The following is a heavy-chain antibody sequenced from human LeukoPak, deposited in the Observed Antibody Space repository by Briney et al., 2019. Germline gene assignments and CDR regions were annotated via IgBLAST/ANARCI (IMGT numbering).Heavy chain of an antibody. CDR3: AHAVVPPAGTYFDY. D-gene: IGHD2-2*01. J-gene: IGHJ4*02. CDR2: IYWNDDK. CDR1: GFSLSTSGVG. Sequence: SGPTLVKPTQTLTLTCTFSGFSLSTSGVGVGWIRQPPGKALEWLALIYWNDDKRYSPSLKSRLTITKDTSKNQVDLTMTNMDPVDTAIYYCAHAVVPPAGTYFDYWGQGTLVTVSS. V-gene: IGHV2-5*01.